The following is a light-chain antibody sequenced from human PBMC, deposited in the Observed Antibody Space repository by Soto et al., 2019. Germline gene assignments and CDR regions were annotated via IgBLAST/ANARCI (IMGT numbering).Light chain of an antibody. CDR2: CAS. Sequence: TQSPVTVSGSEGEKTTVAFRASQSISTALDWYQQKPGQAPRLLIYCASTRATGVPSSFSGSGSGTKFTLTIIRLQPHDFSSYYWQQYNSWLTFGRGTRVEIK. CDR1: QSISTA. CDR3: QQYNSWLT. J-gene: IGKJ4*01. V-gene: IGKV3-15*01.